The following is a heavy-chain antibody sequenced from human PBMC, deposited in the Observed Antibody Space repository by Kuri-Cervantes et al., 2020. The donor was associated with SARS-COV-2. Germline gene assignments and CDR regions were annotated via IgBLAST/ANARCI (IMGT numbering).Heavy chain of an antibody. Sequence: GSLRLSCAVYGGSFSGYYWSWIRQPPGKGLEWIGEINHSGSTNYNPSLKSRVTISVDTSKNQFSLKLSSVTAADTAVYYCARGVLYCSSTSCSSYFDHWGQGTLVTVSS. CDR2: INHSGST. V-gene: IGHV4-34*01. J-gene: IGHJ4*02. CDR1: GGSFSGYY. D-gene: IGHD2-2*01. CDR3: ARGVLYCSSTSCSSYFDH.